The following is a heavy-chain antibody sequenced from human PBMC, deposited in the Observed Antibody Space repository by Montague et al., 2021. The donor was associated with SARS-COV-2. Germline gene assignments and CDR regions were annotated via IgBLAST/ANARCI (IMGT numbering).Heavy chain of an antibody. CDR2: VYYNRDT. D-gene: IGHD6-19*01. V-gene: IGHV4-59*08. CDR1: GDSTASHY. Sequence: SETLSLTCTVSGDSTASHYWNWIRQSPGKRPEWIGYVYYNRDTKYNPSLQSRVTISIDTSENQFSLRLNSVTAADTAVYFCARGWAFDSWGQGRLVTVSS. CDR3: ARGWAFDS. J-gene: IGHJ3*01.